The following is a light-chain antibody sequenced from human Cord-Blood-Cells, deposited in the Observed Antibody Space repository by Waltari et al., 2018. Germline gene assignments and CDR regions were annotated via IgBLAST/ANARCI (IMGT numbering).Light chain of an antibody. CDR2: EGS. V-gene: IGLV2-23*01. Sequence: QSALTQPASVSGSPGQSITISCTGTSSDVGSYNLVSWYQQHPGKAPKPMIYEGSKRPEGVSNRFSGSKSGNTASLTSSGLQAEDEADYYCCSYAGSSTLVFGGGTKLTVL. J-gene: IGLJ2*01. CDR1: SSDVGSYNL. CDR3: CSYAGSSTLV.